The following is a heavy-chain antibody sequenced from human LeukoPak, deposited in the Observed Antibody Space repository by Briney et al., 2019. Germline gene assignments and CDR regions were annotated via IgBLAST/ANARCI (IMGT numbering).Heavy chain of an antibody. V-gene: IGHV3-30*04. J-gene: IGHJ4*02. CDR1: GFTFSSYA. CDR3: ARVGSSGWYAYDY. D-gene: IGHD6-19*01. Sequence: GGSLRLSCAASGFTFSSYALHWVRQAPGKGLEWVAVISYDGSNKYYADSVKGRFTISRDNSKNTLYLQMNSLRAEDTAVYYCARVGSSGWYAYDYRGQGTLVTVSS. CDR2: ISYDGSNK.